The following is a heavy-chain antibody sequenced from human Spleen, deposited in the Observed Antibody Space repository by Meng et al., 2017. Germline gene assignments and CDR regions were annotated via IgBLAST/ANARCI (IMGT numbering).Heavy chain of an antibody. J-gene: IGHJ4*02. V-gene: IGHV2-70*20. D-gene: IGHD4-17*01. CDR3: ARIPGDYGEYYFDY. Sequence: SGPTLVKPTQTLTLTCTFSGFSLNTAGMYVSWVRQPPGKALEWLALIDWDDDKYYSTSLKTRLTISKDTSKNQVVLTMTNMDPVDTATYYYARIPGDYGEYYFDYWGQGTLVTVSS. CDR1: GFSLNTAGMY. CDR2: IDWDDDK.